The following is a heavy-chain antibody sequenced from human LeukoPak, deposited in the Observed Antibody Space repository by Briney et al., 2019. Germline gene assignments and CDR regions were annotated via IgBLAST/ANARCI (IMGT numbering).Heavy chain of an antibody. V-gene: IGHV6-1*01. J-gene: IGHJ4*02. CDR3: ARDAGSGWSSFDY. D-gene: IGHD6-19*01. CDR2: TYYRSKWFN. Sequence: SQTLSLTCAISGDSVSSNSAAWNWIRQSPSRGLEWLGRTYYRSKWFNDYAVSMKSRITINPDTSKDQFSLQLNSVTPEDTAVYYCARDAGSGWSSFDYWGQGTLVTVSS. CDR1: GDSVSSNSAA.